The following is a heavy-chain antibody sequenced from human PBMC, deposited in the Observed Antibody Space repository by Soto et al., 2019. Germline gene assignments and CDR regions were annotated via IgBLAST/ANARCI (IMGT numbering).Heavy chain of an antibody. J-gene: IGHJ6*02. CDR1: GYSFTSYW. V-gene: IGHV5-10-1*01. Sequence: GESLKISCKGSGYSFTSYWISWVRQMPGKGLEWMGRIDPGDSYTNYSPSFQGHVTISADKSISTAYLQWSSLKASDTAMYYCARRQITGTTSAFYYYGMDVWGQGTTVTVSS. CDR3: ARRQITGTTSAFYYYGMDV. CDR2: IDPGDSYT. D-gene: IGHD1-7*01.